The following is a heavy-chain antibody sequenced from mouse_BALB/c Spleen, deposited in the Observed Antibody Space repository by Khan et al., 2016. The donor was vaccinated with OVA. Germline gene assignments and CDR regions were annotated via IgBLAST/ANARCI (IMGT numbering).Heavy chain of an antibody. CDR3: ARGYFGNYEFAY. J-gene: IGHJ3*01. Sequence: QVQLQQSGAELVKPGASVKLSCKTSGYTFTSYWIQWVKQRPGQGLGWIGQIFPGTGTTYYNENFKGKATLTVDTSSNTAYMQFSSLTSEDSAVYCCARGYFGNYEFAYWSQGTLVTVSP. CDR2: IFPGTGTT. D-gene: IGHD2-1*01. CDR1: GYTFTSYW. V-gene: IGHV1S132*01.